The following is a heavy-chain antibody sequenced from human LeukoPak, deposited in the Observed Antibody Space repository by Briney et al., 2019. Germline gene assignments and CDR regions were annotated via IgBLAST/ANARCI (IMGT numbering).Heavy chain of an antibody. Sequence: SQTLSLTCTVSGGSISNFYWGWIRQPPGKGLEWIGYIYSSRTTNYNPSLKSRVTISLDTSKNQFSLELSSVTAADTAVYYCARDTRAYNYGLDLWGQGTLVTVSS. CDR3: ARDTRAYNYGLDL. CDR2: IYSSRTT. CDR1: GGSISNFY. J-gene: IGHJ5*02. V-gene: IGHV4-59*01. D-gene: IGHD5-18*01.